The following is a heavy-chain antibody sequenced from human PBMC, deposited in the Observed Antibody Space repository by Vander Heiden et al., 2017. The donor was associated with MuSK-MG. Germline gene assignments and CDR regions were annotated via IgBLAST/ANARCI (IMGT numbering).Heavy chain of an antibody. V-gene: IGHV3-30*04. CDR2: ISYDGSNK. J-gene: IGHJ4*02. CDR1: GLTFSIYS. CDR3: ARPDSGNLPDY. Sequence: QVQLVESGGGVVQPGRSLRLSCAAPGLTFSIYSMHWLRQAPGKGLEWVELISYDGSNKDYADSVKGRFTISRDNSKNTLYLQMNSLRTEDTAVYYCARPDSGNLPDYWGQGTLVSVSS. D-gene: IGHD1-26*01.